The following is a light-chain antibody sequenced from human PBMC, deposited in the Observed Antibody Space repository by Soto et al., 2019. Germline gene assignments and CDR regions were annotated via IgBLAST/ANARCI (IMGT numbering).Light chain of an antibody. J-gene: IGLJ1*01. CDR1: SSHVGSYDF. CDR2: EVT. V-gene: IGLV2-23*02. Sequence: QSALTQPASVSGSPGQSITISCTRSSSHVGSYDFVSWYQQHPGKAPKVLIYEVTKRPSGVSDRFSGSKSGNTASLTISGLQADDEADYSCCADAGSSRYVFGTGTRSPS. CDR3: CADAGSSRYV.